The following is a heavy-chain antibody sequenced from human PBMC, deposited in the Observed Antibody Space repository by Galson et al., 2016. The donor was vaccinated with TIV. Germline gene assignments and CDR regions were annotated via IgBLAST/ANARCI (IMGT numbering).Heavy chain of an antibody. J-gene: IGHJ1*01. D-gene: IGHD6-25*01. Sequence: SLRLSCAASRFTFSSYSMNWVRQAPGKGLEWVSSISRSSTSIYYADSVKGRFTITRDNAKNSLYLQMNSLRAEDTAVYHCVRGMRLRPYWGQGTLVTVSS. CDR1: RFTFSSYS. CDR2: ISRSSTSI. CDR3: VRGMRLRPY. V-gene: IGHV3-21*01.